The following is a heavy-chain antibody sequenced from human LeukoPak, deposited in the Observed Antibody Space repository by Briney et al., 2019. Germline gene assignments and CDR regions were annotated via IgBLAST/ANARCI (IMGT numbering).Heavy chain of an antibody. D-gene: IGHD5-18*01. Sequence: ASVKVSCKASGYTFTGYYMHWVRQAPGQGLEWMGWINPNSGGTNYAQKFQGRVTMTRDTSISTACMELSRLRSDDTAVYYCAREDTAMVTVGASTGFDPWGQGTLVTVSS. V-gene: IGHV1-2*02. CDR1: GYTFTGYY. CDR3: AREDTAMVTVGASTGFDP. J-gene: IGHJ5*02. CDR2: INPNSGGT.